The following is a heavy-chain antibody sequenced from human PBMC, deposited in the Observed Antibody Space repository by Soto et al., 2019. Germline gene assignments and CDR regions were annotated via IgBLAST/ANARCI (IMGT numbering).Heavy chain of an antibody. D-gene: IGHD6-13*01. CDR3: ARDSPFAAAGSFDY. Sequence: GGSLRLSCAASGFTFSSYGMHWVRQAPGKGLEWVAVIWYDGSNKYYADSVKGRFTISRDNSKNTLYLQMNSLRAEDTAVYYCARDSPFAAAGSFDYWGQGTLVTVSS. CDR1: GFTFSSYG. V-gene: IGHV3-33*01. J-gene: IGHJ4*02. CDR2: IWYDGSNK.